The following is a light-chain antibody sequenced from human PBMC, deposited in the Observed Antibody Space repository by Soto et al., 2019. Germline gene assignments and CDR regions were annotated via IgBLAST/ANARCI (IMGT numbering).Light chain of an antibody. J-gene: IGKJ2*01. CDR2: GAS. CDR1: QSVSGND. Sequence: EIVLTQSPGTLSLSPGERGTLSCWASQSVSGNDLAWYQQKPGQAPRLLIYGASSRATGIPDRFSGNGSGTDFTLTNSRLEPEDFAVYYCQQYVRSPYTFGQGTKLEIK. V-gene: IGKV3-20*01. CDR3: QQYVRSPYT.